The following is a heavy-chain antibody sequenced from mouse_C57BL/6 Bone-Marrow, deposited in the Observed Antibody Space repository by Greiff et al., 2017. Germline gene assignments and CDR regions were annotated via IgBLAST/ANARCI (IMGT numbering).Heavy chain of an antibody. D-gene: IGHD1-1*01. CDR2: ISYSGST. J-gene: IGHJ1*03. CDR3: ARDIPYYYGSSYGYFDV. CDR1: GYSITSGYD. Sequence: EVKLVESGPGMVKPSQSLSLTCTVTGYSITSGYDWHWIRHFPGNKLEWMGYISYSGSTNYNPSLKSRISITHDTSKNHFFLKLNSVTTEDTATYYCARDIPYYYGSSYGYFDVWGTGTTVTVSS. V-gene: IGHV3-1*01.